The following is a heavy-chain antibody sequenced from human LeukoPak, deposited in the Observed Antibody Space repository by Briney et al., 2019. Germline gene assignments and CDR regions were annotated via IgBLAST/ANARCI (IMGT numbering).Heavy chain of an antibody. Sequence: SETLSLTCAVYVGSFSGYYWSWIRQPPWKGLEWIGEINHSGSTNYNPSLKSRVTISVDTSKNQFSLKLSSVTAADTAVYYCARYLKTYYYGSGSYPFDPWGQGTLVTVSS. CDR3: ARYLKTYYYGSGSYPFDP. CDR1: VGSFSGYY. J-gene: IGHJ5*02. V-gene: IGHV4-34*01. CDR2: INHSGST. D-gene: IGHD3-10*01.